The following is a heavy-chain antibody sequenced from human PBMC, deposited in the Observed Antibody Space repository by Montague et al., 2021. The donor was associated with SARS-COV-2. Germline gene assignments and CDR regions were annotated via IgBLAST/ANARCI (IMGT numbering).Heavy chain of an antibody. CDR2: TYYRSKWFY. D-gene: IGHD3-10*01. V-gene: IGHV6-1*01. CDR1: GDSVSSHGGA. J-gene: IGHJ6*02. Sequence: CAISGDSVSSHGGAWNWIRQSPSRVLEWLGRTYYRSKWFYDYAVXXKSRLTIKPDTSKNQFSLQLNSVTPEDTAVYYCARDIGSAGIYYYYGMDVWAKGPRSPSP. CDR3: ARDIGSAGIYYYYGMDV.